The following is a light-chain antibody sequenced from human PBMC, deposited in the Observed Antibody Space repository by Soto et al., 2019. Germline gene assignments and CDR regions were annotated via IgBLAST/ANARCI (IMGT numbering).Light chain of an antibody. J-gene: IGKJ1*01. CDR1: QGISSY. V-gene: IGKV1-9*01. Sequence: DIQMTQSPSTLSGSVGDRVTITCRASQGISSYLAWYQQKPGKAPKLLIYAASTLQYGVPSRFSGSGSGTEFTLTISSLQPEDFATYYCQQVNSYPRAFGQGTKVEIK. CDR2: AAS. CDR3: QQVNSYPRA.